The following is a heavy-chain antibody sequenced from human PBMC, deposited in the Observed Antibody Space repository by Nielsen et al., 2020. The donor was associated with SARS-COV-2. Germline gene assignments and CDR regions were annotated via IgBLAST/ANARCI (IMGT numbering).Heavy chain of an antibody. CDR2: IYYSGST. V-gene: IGHV4-59*08. CDR3: ARLPAGTVSFDI. CDR1: GGSISSYY. D-gene: IGHD2-2*01. J-gene: IGHJ3*02. Sequence: SETLSLTCTVSGGSISSYYWSWIRQPPGKGLEWIGYIYYSGSTNYNPSLKSRVTISVDTSKNQFSLKLTSVTAADTAVYYCARLPAGTVSFDIWGQGTMVTVS.